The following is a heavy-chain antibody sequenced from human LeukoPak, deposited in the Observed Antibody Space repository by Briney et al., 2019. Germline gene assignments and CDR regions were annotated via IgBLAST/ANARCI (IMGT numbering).Heavy chain of an antibody. CDR2: MNPNSGNT. V-gene: IGHV1-8*01. CDR1: GYTFTSYD. J-gene: IGHJ4*02. CDR3: ASNVDTAMVTLNY. D-gene: IGHD5-18*01. Sequence: ASVKVSCKASGYTFTSYDINWVRQATGQGLEWMGWMNPNSGNTGYAQKFQGRLTMTRNTSISTAYMELSSLRSEDTAVYYCASNVDTAMVTLNYWGQGTLVTVSS.